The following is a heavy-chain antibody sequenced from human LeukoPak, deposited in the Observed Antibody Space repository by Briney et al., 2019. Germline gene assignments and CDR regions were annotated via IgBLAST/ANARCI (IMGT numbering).Heavy chain of an antibody. CDR2: IYYSGST. V-gene: IGHV4-31*03. CDR1: GDSISSGGYY. CDR3: ARVPDTSNYLYYFDY. D-gene: IGHD3-9*01. J-gene: IGHJ4*02. Sequence: SETLSLTCNVSGDSISSGGYYWSWIRQHPGKGLEWIGYIYYSGSTHYNPSLKSRITISVDTTKNQFSLKLSSVTAADTAVYYCARVPDTSNYLYYFDYWGQGTLVTVSS.